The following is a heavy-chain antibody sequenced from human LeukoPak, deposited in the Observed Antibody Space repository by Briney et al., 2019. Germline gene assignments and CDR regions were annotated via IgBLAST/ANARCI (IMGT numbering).Heavy chain of an antibody. CDR2: VSPTDVTR. CDR1: GFSFATSG. CDR3: ARGRVPGYYGMDV. V-gene: IGHV1-18*01. J-gene: IGHJ6*02. Sequence: ASVKVSCKASGFSFATSGITWVRQAPGQGLEWMGWVSPTDVTRNPAQTLQGRVTMSTDTSSSTAYMELTSLKSDDTAVYFCARGRVPGYYGMDVWGQGTTVTVSS.